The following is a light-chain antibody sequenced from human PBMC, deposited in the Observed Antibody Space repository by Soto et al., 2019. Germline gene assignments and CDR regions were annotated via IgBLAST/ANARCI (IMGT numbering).Light chain of an antibody. J-gene: IGKJ2*01. CDR3: QQTYRIPYT. CDR2: AAS. CDR1: QSIGVY. V-gene: IGKV1-39*01. Sequence: DLQMTQSPSSLSVSIGDRVTITCRSSQSIGVYLNWYQKKPGTPPKLLIYAASNLQSGVPSRFIGRGSGTDFTLTISSLQPEDFASYYCQQTYRIPYTFGQGTKLEI.